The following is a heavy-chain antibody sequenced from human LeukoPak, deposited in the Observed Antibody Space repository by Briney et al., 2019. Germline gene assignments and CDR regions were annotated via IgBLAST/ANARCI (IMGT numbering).Heavy chain of an antibody. CDR3: ARVGWDIVVVAWFDP. Sequence: ASVKVSCKASGYTFTSYGISWVRQAPGQGLEWMGWISAYNGNTNYAQKLQGRVTMTTDTSTSTAYMELRSLRSDDTAVYYCARVGWDIVVVAWFDPWGQGTLVTVSS. D-gene: IGHD2-2*01. V-gene: IGHV1-18*01. CDR2: ISAYNGNT. J-gene: IGHJ5*02. CDR1: GYTFTSYG.